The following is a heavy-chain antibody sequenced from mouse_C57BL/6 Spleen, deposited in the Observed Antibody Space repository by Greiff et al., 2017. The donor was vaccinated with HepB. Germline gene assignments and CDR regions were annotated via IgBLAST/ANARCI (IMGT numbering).Heavy chain of an antibody. V-gene: IGHV1-39*01. D-gene: IGHD2-2*01. Sequence: VQLQQSGPELVKPGASVKISCKASGYSFTDYNMNWVKQGNGKSLEWIGVINPNYGTTSYNQKFKGKATLTVDQSSSTAYMQLNSLTSEDSAVYYCAKEVTTRLGAWFAYWGQGTLVTVSA. CDR2: INPNYGTT. CDR3: AKEVTTRLGAWFAY. CDR1: GYSFTDYN. J-gene: IGHJ3*01.